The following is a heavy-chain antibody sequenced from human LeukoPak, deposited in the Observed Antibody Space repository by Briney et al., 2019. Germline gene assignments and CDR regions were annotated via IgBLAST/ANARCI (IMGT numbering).Heavy chain of an antibody. CDR3: ARAPDIVVVPAAIGD. J-gene: IGHJ4*02. V-gene: IGHV1-2*02. Sequence: ASVKVSCKASGYTFTGYYMHWVRQAPGQGLEWMGWINPNSGGTNYAQKFQGRVTMTRDTSISTAYMELSRLRSDDTAVYYCARAPDIVVVPAAIGDWGQGTLVTVSS. CDR2: INPNSGGT. CDR1: GYTFTGYY. D-gene: IGHD2-2*02.